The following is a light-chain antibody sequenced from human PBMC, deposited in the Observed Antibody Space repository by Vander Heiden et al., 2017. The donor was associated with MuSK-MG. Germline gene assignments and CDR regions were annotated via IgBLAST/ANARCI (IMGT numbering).Light chain of an antibody. V-gene: IGKV1-39*01. CDR2: AAS. J-gene: IGKJ3*01. Sequence: DIQMTQSPSSLSASVGDRVTITCRASQSISSYLNWYRQKPGKAPKLLIYAASSLQSGVPSRFSGSGSGTDFTLTISRLQPEDFATYYCQQSDSTPLTFGHGTKVDIK. CDR1: QSISSY. CDR3: QQSDSTPLT.